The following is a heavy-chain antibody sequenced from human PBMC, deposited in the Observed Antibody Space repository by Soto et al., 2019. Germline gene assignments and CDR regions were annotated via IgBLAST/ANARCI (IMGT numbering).Heavy chain of an antibody. CDR1: GFTFSSYS. CDR2: ISSSSSYI. CDR3: ARLTSFGAEGYYYYYMDV. Sequence: EVQLVESGGGLVKPGGSLRLSCAASGFTFSSYSMNWVRQAPGKGLEWVSSISSSSSYIYYADSVKGRFTISRDNAKNSLYLQMNSLRAEDTAVYYCARLTSFGAEGYYYYYMDVWGKGTTVTVSS. V-gene: IGHV3-21*01. J-gene: IGHJ6*03. D-gene: IGHD3-3*01.